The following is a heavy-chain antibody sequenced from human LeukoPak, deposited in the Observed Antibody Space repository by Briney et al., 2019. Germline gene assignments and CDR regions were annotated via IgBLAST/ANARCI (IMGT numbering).Heavy chain of an antibody. CDR2: ISSSSSYI. V-gene: IGHV3-11*06. D-gene: IGHD3-22*01. J-gene: IGHJ3*02. CDR1: GFTFSDYY. Sequence: GGSLRLSCAASGFTFSDYYMSWIRQAPGKGLEWVSYISSSSSYIYYADSVKGRFTISRDNAKNSLYLQMNSLRAEDTAVYYCARDGGWPAYYYDSSGYSDAFDIWGQGTMVTVSS. CDR3: ARDGGWPAYYYDSSGYSDAFDI.